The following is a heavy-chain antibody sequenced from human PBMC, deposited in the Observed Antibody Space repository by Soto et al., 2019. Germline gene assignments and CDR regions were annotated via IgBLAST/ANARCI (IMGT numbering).Heavy chain of an antibody. Sequence: PGEALKISCKGSVYSFTSYWIGWVRQMPGKGLEWMGIIYPGDSDTRYSPSFQGQVTISADKSISTAYLQWSSLKAADTAMYYCARTSSIAARRPNWFDPWGQGTLVTVSS. J-gene: IGHJ5*02. D-gene: IGHD6-6*01. V-gene: IGHV5-51*01. CDR2: IYPGDSDT. CDR3: ARTSSIAARRPNWFDP. CDR1: VYSFTSYW.